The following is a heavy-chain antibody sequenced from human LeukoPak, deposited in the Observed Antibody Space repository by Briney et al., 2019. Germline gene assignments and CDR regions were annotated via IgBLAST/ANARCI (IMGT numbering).Heavy chain of an antibody. V-gene: IGHV3-33*03. CDR2: IYYDGSNI. CDR3: ARGSSGWSLDY. J-gene: IGHJ4*02. D-gene: IGHD6-19*01. Sequence: GGSLRLSCAASEFTFTTYGMHWVRQAPGKGLEWVAFIYYDGSNIYYADYVKGRLTISRDNAKNSLYLQMSSLRADDTAVYFCARGSSGWSLDYWGQGTLVTVSS. CDR1: EFTFTTYG.